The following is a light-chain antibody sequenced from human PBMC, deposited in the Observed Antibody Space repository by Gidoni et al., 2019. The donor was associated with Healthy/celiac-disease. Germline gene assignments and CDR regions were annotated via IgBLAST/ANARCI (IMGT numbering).Light chain of an antibody. J-gene: IGKJ4*01. CDR2: DAS. Sequence: EIVLTQSPATLSLSLGERATLSCRASQSVSTYLAWYQQKPGQAPRLLIYDASKRATGITARFSGSGSGTDFTLNISSREPEDCAVYYGQQRSNWGFGGGTKVEIK. CDR3: QQRSNWG. V-gene: IGKV3-11*01. CDR1: QSVSTY.